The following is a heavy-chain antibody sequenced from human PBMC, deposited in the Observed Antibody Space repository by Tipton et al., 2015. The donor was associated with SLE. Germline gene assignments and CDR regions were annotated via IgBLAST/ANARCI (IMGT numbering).Heavy chain of an antibody. D-gene: IGHD4-11*01. J-gene: IGHJ6*03. V-gene: IGHV4-59*01. CDR3: ARTGASSNFYQYYFVDG. Sequence: LRLSCTVSGGSISSYFWSWIRQSPGKGLEWIGYIYYRGSTSYNPSLKSRVSISLDTYKNQFSLRLSSVTAADTGVYFCARTGASSNFYQYYFVDGGGGGLAVAVSS. CDR1: GGSISSYF. CDR2: IYYRGST.